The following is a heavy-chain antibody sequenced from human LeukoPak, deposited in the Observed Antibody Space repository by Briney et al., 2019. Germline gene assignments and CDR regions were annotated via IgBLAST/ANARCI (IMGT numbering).Heavy chain of an antibody. CDR3: ARDSRYYDSSGYIRGFDY. Sequence: SETLSLTCAVSGGSISSSNWWSWVRQPPGKGLEWIGEIYHSGSTNYNPSLKSRVTISVDKSKNQFSLKLNSVTAADTAVYYCARDSRYYDSSGYIRGFDYWGQGTLVTVSS. D-gene: IGHD3-22*01. J-gene: IGHJ4*02. CDR2: IYHSGST. CDR1: GGSISSSNW. V-gene: IGHV4-4*02.